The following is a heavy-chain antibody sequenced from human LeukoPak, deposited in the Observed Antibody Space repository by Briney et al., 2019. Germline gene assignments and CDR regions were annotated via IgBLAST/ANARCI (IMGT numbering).Heavy chain of an antibody. Sequence: GASVKVSCKASGYTFTNYYIHWVRQAPGQGLEWMGIINPSGGRASYAQKFQGRVTMTRDTSTSTVYMDLSSLRSKDTALYYCARDSTVSTRPFDIWGQGTMVTVSS. CDR3: ARDSTVSTRPFDI. D-gene: IGHD2-2*01. CDR1: GYTFTNYY. CDR2: INPSGGRA. J-gene: IGHJ3*02. V-gene: IGHV1-46*01.